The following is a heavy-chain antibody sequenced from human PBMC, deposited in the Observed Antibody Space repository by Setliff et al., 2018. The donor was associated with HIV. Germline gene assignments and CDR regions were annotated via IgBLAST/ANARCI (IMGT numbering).Heavy chain of an antibody. CDR1: GGSFSGNH. D-gene: IGHD6-19*01. Sequence: SETLSLTCTFYGGSFSGNHWSWIRQSPGNGLEWIGEVLYNGGTRYNPSLENRVSMSVDTSRNQFSLKLLSVTAADTAVYYCRGWILRDTSGIWGQGTVVTVSS. CDR3: RGWILRDTSGI. J-gene: IGHJ3*02. V-gene: IGHV4-34*12. CDR2: VLYNGGT.